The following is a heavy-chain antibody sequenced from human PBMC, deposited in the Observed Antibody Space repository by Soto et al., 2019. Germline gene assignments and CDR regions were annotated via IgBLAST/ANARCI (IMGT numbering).Heavy chain of an antibody. J-gene: IGHJ4*02. CDR2: IYNTGNT. Sequence: QVQLQESGPRLVKPSEPLSLTCTVSGGSISGYFWSWIRQPPGKGLQWIGNIYNTGNTNYNPSLMSRVTRSVDTSKNQVSLNLTSVTAADTAVYFCAAPPRYWGQGILVTVSS. V-gene: IGHV4-59*01. CDR1: GGSISGYF. CDR3: AAPPRY. D-gene: IGHD6-6*01.